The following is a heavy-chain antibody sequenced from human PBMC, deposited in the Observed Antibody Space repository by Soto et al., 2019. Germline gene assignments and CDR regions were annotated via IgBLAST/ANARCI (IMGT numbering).Heavy chain of an antibody. CDR1: GVTVSSNY. CDR2: ISSTSGFI. V-gene: IGHV3-21*01. CDR3: ARGGYTYYYYGMDV. D-gene: IGHD6-13*01. Sequence: PGGSLRLSCAASGVTVSSNYMSWVRQAPGKGLEWVSSISSTSGFIYYADSVKGRFTISRDNAKNSLYVQMNNLGAEDTAVYYCARGGYTYYYYGMDVWGQGTTVTVSS. J-gene: IGHJ6*02.